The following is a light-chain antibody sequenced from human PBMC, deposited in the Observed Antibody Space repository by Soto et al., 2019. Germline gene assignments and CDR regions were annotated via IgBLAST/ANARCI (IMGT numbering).Light chain of an antibody. V-gene: IGLV2-14*01. CDR2: EVS. CDR1: GNDVGQYNY. J-gene: IGLJ1*01. CDR3: SSYTNSRTLV. Sequence: LTQPASISGSPGQSLTISCTGSGNDVGQYNYVSWYQQYPGEAPKVVIYEVSSRPSGSSNRFSGSKSGNTASLTISGLQAEDEADYYCSSYTNSRTLVFGSGTKVTVL.